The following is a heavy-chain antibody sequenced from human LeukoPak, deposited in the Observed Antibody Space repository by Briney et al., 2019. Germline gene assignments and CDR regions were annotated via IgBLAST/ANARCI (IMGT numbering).Heavy chain of an antibody. J-gene: IGHJ4*02. CDR1: GFTFTNYA. Sequence: GRSLRLSCAASGFTFTNYALHWVRQAPGKGLEWVAVISYDGTNKYYADSVKGRFTISRDNSKNTLYLQMNSLRAEDTAVYYCARAVAHFDYWGQGTLVTVSS. CDR3: ARAVAHFDY. CDR2: ISYDGTNK. D-gene: IGHD2-21*01. V-gene: IGHV3-30-3*01.